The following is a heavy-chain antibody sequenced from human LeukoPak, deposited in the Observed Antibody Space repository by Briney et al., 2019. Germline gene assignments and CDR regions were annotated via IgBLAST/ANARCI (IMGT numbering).Heavy chain of an antibody. Sequence: PGGSLRLSCGASGFTFSSYSMNWVRQAPGKGLQWVSSISTSSSYIYYADSVKGRFTISRDNSKNTLYLQMNSLRAEDTAVYYCASELYDYVWGSYRRITEFDYWGQGTLVTVSS. CDR2: ISTSSSYI. V-gene: IGHV3-21*01. CDR3: ASELYDYVWGSYRRITEFDY. CDR1: GFTFSSYS. D-gene: IGHD3-16*02. J-gene: IGHJ4*02.